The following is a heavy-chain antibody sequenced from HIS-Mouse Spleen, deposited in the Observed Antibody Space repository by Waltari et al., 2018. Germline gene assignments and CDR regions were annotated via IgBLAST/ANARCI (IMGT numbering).Heavy chain of an antibody. Sequence: QLQLQESGPGLVKPSETLSLTCTVSGGSISSSSYYWGWIRQPPGRGLGWIGDIYYSGRTYYNPSLKSRVTLSVETSKNQFSLKLSSVTAADTAVYYCAREIPYSSSWYDWYFDLWGRGTLVTVSS. V-gene: IGHV4-39*07. J-gene: IGHJ2*01. CDR3: AREIPYSSSWYDWYFDL. CDR1: GGSISSSSYY. CDR2: IYYSGRT. D-gene: IGHD6-13*01.